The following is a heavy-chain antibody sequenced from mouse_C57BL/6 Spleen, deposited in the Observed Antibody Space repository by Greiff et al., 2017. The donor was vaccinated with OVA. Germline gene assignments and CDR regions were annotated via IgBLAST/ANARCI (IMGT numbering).Heavy chain of an antibody. D-gene: IGHD1-1*01. V-gene: IGHV1-26*01. J-gene: IGHJ4*01. CDR1: GYTFTDYY. CDR2: INPNNGGT. Sequence: VQLQQSGPELVKPGASVKISCKASGYTFTDYYMNWVKQSHGKSLEWIGDINPNNGGTSYNQKFKGKATLTVDKSSSTAYMELRSLTSEDSAVYYCARHLITTVVAGDYYAMDYWGQGTSVTVSS. CDR3: ARHLITTVVAGDYYAMDY.